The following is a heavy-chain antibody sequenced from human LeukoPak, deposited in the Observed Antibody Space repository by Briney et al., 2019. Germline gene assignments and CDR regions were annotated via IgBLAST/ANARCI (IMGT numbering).Heavy chain of an antibody. Sequence: KPSETLSLTCTVSGGSISSGGYYWSWIRQPPGKGLEWIGYIYHSGSTYYNPSLKSRVTISVDRSKNQFSLKLSSVTAADTAVYYCARDDYSNYDTKGWFDPWGQGTLVTVSS. D-gene: IGHD4-11*01. CDR2: IYHSGST. V-gene: IGHV4-30-2*01. J-gene: IGHJ5*02. CDR3: ARDDYSNYDTKGWFDP. CDR1: GGSISSGGYY.